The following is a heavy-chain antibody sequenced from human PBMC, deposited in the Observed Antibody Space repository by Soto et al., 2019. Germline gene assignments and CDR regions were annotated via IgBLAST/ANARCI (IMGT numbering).Heavy chain of an antibody. D-gene: IGHD1-26*01. CDR3: ASHPGGYRYRIDY. CDR1: GGTFTSYA. J-gene: IGHJ4*02. V-gene: IGHV1-69*12. CDR2: IIPIFGTA. Sequence: QVQLVQSGADVKKPGSSVKVSCKASGGTFTSYAISWVRRAPGQGLEWMGGIIPIFGTADYAQKFQGRVTITADESTSPAYMELSSLRSEDTAVYYWASHPGGYRYRIDYCGQGTLVTVSS.